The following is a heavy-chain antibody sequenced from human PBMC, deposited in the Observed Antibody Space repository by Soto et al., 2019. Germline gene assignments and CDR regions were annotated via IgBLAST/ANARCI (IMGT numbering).Heavy chain of an antibody. CDR2: IFPLLARV. V-gene: IGHV1-69*11. Sequence: QVHLVQSGAEMKKPGSSVKVSCKVSGGDLTNSGISWVRQAPGQGLEWMGGIFPLLARVDYSQKFQGRVTITADESTNTAHVHLASLSSEDTAGYFFAKEDRPGSKSWGQGTLVIVSS. D-gene: IGHD5-12*01. CDR1: GGDLTNSG. CDR3: AKEDRPGSKS. J-gene: IGHJ4*02.